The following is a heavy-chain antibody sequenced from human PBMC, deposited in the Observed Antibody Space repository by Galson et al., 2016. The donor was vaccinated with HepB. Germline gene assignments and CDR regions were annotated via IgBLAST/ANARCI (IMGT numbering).Heavy chain of an antibody. Sequence: CAISGDSVSSNSAAWSWIRQSPSRGLEWLGRTYYRSKWFHDYAVSVRSRMNINPDTSKNQFSLQLDSMTPEDTAVYYCARGASERRASDIWGQGTMVTVSS. J-gene: IGHJ3*02. CDR2: TYYRSKWFH. CDR3: ARGASERRASDI. D-gene: IGHD3-16*01. V-gene: IGHV6-1*01. CDR1: GDSVSSNSAA.